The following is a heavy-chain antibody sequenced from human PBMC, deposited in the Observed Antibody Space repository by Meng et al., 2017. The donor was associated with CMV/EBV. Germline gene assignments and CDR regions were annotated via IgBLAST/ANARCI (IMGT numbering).Heavy chain of an antibody. CDR2: INPSGGST. CDR1: GYTFTSYY. Sequence: QVRVVTVGAEGKKPGASVKVSCKASGYTFTSYYMHWVRQAPGQGLEWMGIINPSGGSTSYAQKFQGRVTMTRDTSTSTVYMELSSLRSEDTAVYYCAREEGIAARSDWFDPWGQGTLVTVSS. J-gene: IGHJ5*02. D-gene: IGHD6-6*01. V-gene: IGHV1-46*01. CDR3: AREEGIAARSDWFDP.